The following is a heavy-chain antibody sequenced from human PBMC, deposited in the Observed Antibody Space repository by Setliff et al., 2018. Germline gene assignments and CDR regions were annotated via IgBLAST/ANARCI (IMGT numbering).Heavy chain of an antibody. CDR2: ISGRGGST. CDR3: ARTDGTNLGYFDN. D-gene: IGHD2-8*01. V-gene: IGHV3-23*01. CDR1: GFTFSSYA. Sequence: GGSLRLSCAASGFTFSSYAMSWVRQAPGKGLEWVSAISGRGGSTYYADSVKGRFTISRDNSKNTLYLQMTSLRAEDTAVYYCARTDGTNLGYFDNWGQGTLVTVSS. J-gene: IGHJ4*02.